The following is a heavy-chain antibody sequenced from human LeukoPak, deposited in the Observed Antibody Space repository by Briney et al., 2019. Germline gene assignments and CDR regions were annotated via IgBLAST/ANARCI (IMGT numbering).Heavy chain of an antibody. J-gene: IGHJ6*03. CDR2: ISGSGGST. CDR3: ARRAVAPVWYPYYYYYMDV. D-gene: IGHD6-19*01. Sequence: PGGSLRLSCAASGFTFSSYGMSWVRQAPGKGLEWVSAISGSGGSTYYADSVKGRFTISRDNSKNTLYLQMNSLRAEDTAVYYCARRAVAPVWYPYYYYYMDVWGKGTTVTISS. CDR1: GFTFSSYG. V-gene: IGHV3-23*01.